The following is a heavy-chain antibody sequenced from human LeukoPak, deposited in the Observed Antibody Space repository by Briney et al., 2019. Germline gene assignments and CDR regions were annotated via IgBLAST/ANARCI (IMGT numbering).Heavy chain of an antibody. J-gene: IGHJ6*02. V-gene: IGHV3-33*01. CDR3: ARDGGGSCRPMDV. D-gene: IGHD2-15*01. CDR1: GFTFSSYG. CDR2: IWYDGSNK. Sequence: PGRSLRLSCAASGFTFSSYGMHWVRQAPGKGLEWVAVIWYDGSNKYYADSVKVRFTISRDNSKNTLYLQMNSLRAEDTAVYYCARDGGGSCRPMDVWGQGTTVTVSS.